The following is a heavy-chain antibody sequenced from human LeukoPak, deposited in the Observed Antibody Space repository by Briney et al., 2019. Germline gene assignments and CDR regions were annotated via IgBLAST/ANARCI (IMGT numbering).Heavy chain of an antibody. CDR1: GFTFSSYD. Sequence: GESLRLSCAASGFTFSSYDMHWVRQATGKGLEWVSAIGTAGDTYYPGSVKGRFTISRENAKNSLYLQMNSLRAGDTAVYYCARRALAVAGTPFDYWGQGTLVTVSS. D-gene: IGHD6-19*01. CDR2: IGTAGDT. J-gene: IGHJ4*02. CDR3: ARRALAVAGTPFDY. V-gene: IGHV3-13*01.